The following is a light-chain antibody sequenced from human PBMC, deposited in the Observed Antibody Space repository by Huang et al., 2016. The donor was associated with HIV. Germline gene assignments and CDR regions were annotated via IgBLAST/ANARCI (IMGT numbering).Light chain of an antibody. CDR2: GAS. J-gene: IGKJ1*01. CDR1: QGITGN. V-gene: IGKV3-15*01. Sequence: EIVLTQSPGALSLSPGERATLSCRASQGITGNLAWYQQRPGQPPRLLLYGASTRAANIPGRFSGSGSGTDFTRTITSLRSEDSAVYYCHQYKTWPSTWTFGQGTRIEIK. CDR3: HQYKTWPSTWT.